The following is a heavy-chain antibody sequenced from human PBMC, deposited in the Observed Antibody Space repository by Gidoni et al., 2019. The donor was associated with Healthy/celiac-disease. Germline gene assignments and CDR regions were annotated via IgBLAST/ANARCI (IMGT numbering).Heavy chain of an antibody. CDR1: GGSFSGSY. Sequence: QVQLQQWGAGLLKPSDTLSLTCAVYGGSFSGSYWSWIRQPPGKGLEWIGEINHSGSTNYNPSLKSRGTRSVDTSKNQFSLKLSSVTAADTAVYYCARGLRTTVRERFDYWGQGTLVTVSS. J-gene: IGHJ4*02. CDR3: ARGLRTTVRERFDY. CDR2: INHSGST. D-gene: IGHD4-17*01. V-gene: IGHV4-34*01.